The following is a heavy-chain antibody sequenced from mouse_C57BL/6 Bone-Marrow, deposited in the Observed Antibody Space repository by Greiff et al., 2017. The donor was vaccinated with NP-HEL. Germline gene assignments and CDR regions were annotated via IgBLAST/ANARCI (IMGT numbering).Heavy chain of an antibody. Sequence: QVQLQQPGAELVRPGSSVKLSCKASGYTFTSYWMDWVKQRPGQGLEWIGNIYPSDSETHYNQKFKDKATLTVDKSSSTAYMQLSSLTSEDSAVYYCASPQLGLDYWGQGTTLTVSS. CDR3: ASPQLGLDY. V-gene: IGHV1-61*01. CDR2: IYPSDSET. J-gene: IGHJ2*01. CDR1: GYTFTSYW. D-gene: IGHD4-1*02.